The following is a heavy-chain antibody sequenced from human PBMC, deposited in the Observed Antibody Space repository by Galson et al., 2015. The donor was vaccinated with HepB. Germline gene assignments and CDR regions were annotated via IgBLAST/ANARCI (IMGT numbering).Heavy chain of an antibody. D-gene: IGHD3-9*01. CDR2: IGSNI. V-gene: IGHV3-21*01. CDR1: GFTFSGYS. CDR3: ARGAILTGYLNWYFDL. J-gene: IGHJ2*01. Sequence: SLRLSCAASGFTFSGYSMNWVRQAPGKGLEWVSSIGSNIFYVDSVKGRFTTSRDNAKNALYLQMNSLGDEDTAVYYCARGAILTGYLNWYFDLWGRGTLVTVSS.